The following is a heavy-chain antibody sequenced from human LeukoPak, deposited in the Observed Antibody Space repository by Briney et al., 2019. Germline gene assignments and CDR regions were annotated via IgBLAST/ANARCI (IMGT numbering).Heavy chain of an antibody. CDR1: GGSISSSSYY. D-gene: IGHD6-19*01. CDR3: ARGSSGWYLGYYYYMDV. V-gene: IGHV4-39*01. Sequence: SETLSLTCTVSGGSISSSSYYWGWIRQPPGKGLEWIGSIYYSGSTYYNPSLKSRVTISVDTSKNQFSLKLSSVTAADTAVYYCARGSSGWYLGYYYYMDVWGKGTTVTISS. CDR2: IYYSGST. J-gene: IGHJ6*03.